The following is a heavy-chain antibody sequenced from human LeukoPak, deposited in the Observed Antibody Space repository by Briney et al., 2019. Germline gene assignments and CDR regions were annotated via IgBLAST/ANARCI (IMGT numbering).Heavy chain of an antibody. CDR1: GFTFRSYA. Sequence: PGGSLRLSCAASGFTFRSYAMSWVRQAPGKGLEKVSAITGSGGTTSYADSVKGRLIISRDNSRNILYLQMNSLRAEDTAIYYCAKGGVAAPFDSWGQGTLVTVSS. V-gene: IGHV3-23*01. J-gene: IGHJ4*02. CDR2: ITGSGGTT. D-gene: IGHD2-8*01. CDR3: AKGGVAAPFDS.